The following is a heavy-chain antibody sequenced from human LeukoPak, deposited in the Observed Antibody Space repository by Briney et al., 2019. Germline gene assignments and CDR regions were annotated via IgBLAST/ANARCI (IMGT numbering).Heavy chain of an antibody. Sequence: GESLKISYQGSGFSFPIYWIGWVRQMPGKGLEWMGNIYPGDSDTTYSPSFQGQVSISADRSISTAYLQWSSLKTSDSAIYYCARRVGSKSSGYYVDVWGNGTTVTVSS. V-gene: IGHV5-51*01. CDR3: ARRVGSKSSGYYVDV. D-gene: IGHD6-19*01. CDR2: IYPGDSDT. J-gene: IGHJ6*03. CDR1: GFSFPIYW.